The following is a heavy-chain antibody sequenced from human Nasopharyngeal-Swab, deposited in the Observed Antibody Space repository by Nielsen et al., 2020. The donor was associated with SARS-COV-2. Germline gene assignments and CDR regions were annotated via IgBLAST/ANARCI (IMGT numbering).Heavy chain of an antibody. CDR3: AREGGGYDLYAFDI. V-gene: IGHV3-74*01. D-gene: IGHD5-12*01. CDR1: GFTFSSYW. J-gene: IGHJ3*02. Sequence: GESPNISCAASGFTFSSYWMHWVRQAPGKGLVWVSRIKTDGSSTSYTDSVKGRFTISRDNAKNTLYLQMNSLRAEDTAVYYCAREGGGYDLYAFDIWGQGTMVTVSS. CDR2: IKTDGSST.